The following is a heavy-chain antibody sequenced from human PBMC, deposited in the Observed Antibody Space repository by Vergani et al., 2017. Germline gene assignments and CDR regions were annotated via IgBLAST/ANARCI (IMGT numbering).Heavy chain of an antibody. CDR3: ARETRDTPSSLDY. Sequence: QVQLVESGGNVVQSGTSLRLSCAASGFSFGSYGMHWVRQAPGRGLEWVSMTWYEGNNNYYADSVKGRFTISKDISKNTLYLQMNSLRGDDTAVYYCARETRDTPSSLDYWGQGTPVTVSS. J-gene: IGHJ4*02. V-gene: IGHV3-33*08. CDR1: GFSFGSYG. D-gene: IGHD5-24*01. CDR2: TWYEGNNN.